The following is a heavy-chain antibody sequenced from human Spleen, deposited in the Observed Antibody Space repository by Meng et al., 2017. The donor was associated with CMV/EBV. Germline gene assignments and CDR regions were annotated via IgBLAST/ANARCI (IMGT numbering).Heavy chain of an antibody. CDR2: VNPAGTP. J-gene: IGHJ3*02. CDR3: VARAFDI. V-gene: IGHV4-34*01. CDR1: RGSFTNYY. Sequence: ETLSLSCGVYRGSFTNYYWNWIRQSPGKGLEWIGEVNPAGTPSYNPSLKSRVVISTDRSKNQFSLSLSSMSAADTAVYYCVARAFDIWGQGTVVTVSS.